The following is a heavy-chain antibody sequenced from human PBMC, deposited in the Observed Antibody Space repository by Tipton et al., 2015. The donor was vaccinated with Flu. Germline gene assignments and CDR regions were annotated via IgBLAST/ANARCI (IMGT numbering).Heavy chain of an antibody. CDR1: GGSISSYY. CDR3: ARFSVRGESDY. V-gene: IGHV4-59*12. CDR2: IYYSGYT. J-gene: IGHJ4*02. D-gene: IGHD3-10*01. Sequence: TLSLTCTVSGGSISSYYWSWIRQPPGKGLEWIGYIYYSGYTNYNPSLKSRVTMLVDTSKNQFSLKMSSVTAADTAVYYCARFSVRGESDYWGQGTLVTVSS.